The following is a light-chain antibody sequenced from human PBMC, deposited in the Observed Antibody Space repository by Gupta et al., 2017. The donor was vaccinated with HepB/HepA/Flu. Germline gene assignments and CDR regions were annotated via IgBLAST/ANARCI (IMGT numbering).Light chain of an antibody. CDR3: HQYNNWLWT. Sequence: EIVXTQSPXTLSMSXGERVILTCRASQTIGNSIAWYQVKPGQAPRLLIYRAATRDTDVPARFSGSGSGTMFTLTISSLQSEDCALYYCHQYNNWLWTFGQGTKVEIK. J-gene: IGKJ1*01. V-gene: IGKV3-15*01. CDR2: RAA. CDR1: QTIGNS.